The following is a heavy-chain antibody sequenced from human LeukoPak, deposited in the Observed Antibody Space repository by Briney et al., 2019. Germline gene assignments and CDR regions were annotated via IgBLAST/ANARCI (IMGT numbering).Heavy chain of an antibody. CDR3: ARGRPHGNDY. D-gene: IGHD4-23*01. J-gene: IGHJ4*02. CDR2: IASDGSST. V-gene: IGHV3-74*01. CDR1: GYTFSSYW. Sequence: GGSLRLSCAASGYTFSSYWMNWVRQAPGKGLVWVSRIASDGSSTTYADSVKGRFSISRDNAKNTLYLQMNSLRVEDTAVYYCARGRPHGNDYWGQGTLVTVSS.